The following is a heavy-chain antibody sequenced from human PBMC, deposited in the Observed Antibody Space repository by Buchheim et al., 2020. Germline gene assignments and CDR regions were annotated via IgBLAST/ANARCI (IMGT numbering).Heavy chain of an antibody. CDR3: AKDRKFIAAAGTRWPKDGMDV. J-gene: IGHJ6*02. CDR1: GFTFSSYG. D-gene: IGHD6-13*01. CDR2: ISYDGSNK. Sequence: VQLVESGGGLVQPGGSLRLSCAASGFTFSSYGMHWVRQAPGKGLEWVAVISYDGSNKYYADSVKGRFTISRDNSKNTLYLQMNSLRAEDTAVYYCAKDRKFIAAAGTRWPKDGMDVWGQGTT. V-gene: IGHV3-30*18.